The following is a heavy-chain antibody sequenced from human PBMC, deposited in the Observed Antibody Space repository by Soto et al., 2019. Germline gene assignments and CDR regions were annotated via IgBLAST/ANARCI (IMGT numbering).Heavy chain of an antibody. CDR2: ITGSGGGT. V-gene: IGHV3-23*01. CDR3: AKRPGFLDSYGMDV. Sequence: EVQLLESGGGLVQPGDSLRLSCAASGFTFSNFAMSWVRQAPGKGLEWVSSITGSGGGTYYADSVKGRFIISRDNSKNTVYLQMNSLRAEDTAIYYCAKRPGFLDSYGMDVWGQGTTVTVSS. D-gene: IGHD3-3*01. J-gene: IGHJ6*02. CDR1: GFTFSNFA.